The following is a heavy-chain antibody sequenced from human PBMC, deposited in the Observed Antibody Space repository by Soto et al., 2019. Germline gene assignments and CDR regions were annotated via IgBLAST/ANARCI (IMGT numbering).Heavy chain of an antibody. J-gene: IGHJ4*02. CDR1: GGSIRNGDYY. CDR2: VYYSGTT. Sequence: PSETLSLTCTVSGGSIRNGDYYWGWIRQPPGKGLEWIGYVYYSGTTYSHPSLNSRASISVDTSENQFSLRLTSVTAADTAVYYCVTVNLVGAAYYFDYWGPGTLVTVSS. V-gene: IGHV4-30-4*01. D-gene: IGHD1-26*01. CDR3: VTVNLVGAAYYFDY.